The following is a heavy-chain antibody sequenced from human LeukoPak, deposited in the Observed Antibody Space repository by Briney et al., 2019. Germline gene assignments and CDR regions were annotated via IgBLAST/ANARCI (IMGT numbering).Heavy chain of an antibody. D-gene: IGHD3-10*01. Sequence: GASVKVSCTASGYTFTSYGISWVRQAPGQGLEWMGWISAYNGNTNYAQKLQGRVTMTTDTSTSTAYMELRSLRSDDTAVYYCARVSYYGSGSPPRYWGQGTLVTVSS. J-gene: IGHJ4*02. V-gene: IGHV1-18*01. CDR1: GYTFTSYG. CDR2: ISAYNGNT. CDR3: ARVSYYGSGSPPRY.